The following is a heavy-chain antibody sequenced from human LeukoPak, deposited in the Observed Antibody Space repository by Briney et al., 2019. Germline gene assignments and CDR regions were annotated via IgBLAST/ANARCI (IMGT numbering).Heavy chain of an antibody. Sequence: SVKVSCKASGGTFSSYAISWVRQAPGQGLEWMGGIIPIFGTANYAQKFQGRVTITADESTSTAYMELSSLRSEDTAVYYCARGEGPLYDSSGYYKEFDYWGQGTLVTVSS. CDR1: GGTFSSYA. CDR3: ARGEGPLYDSSGYYKEFDY. V-gene: IGHV1-69*13. CDR2: IIPIFGTA. D-gene: IGHD3-22*01. J-gene: IGHJ4*02.